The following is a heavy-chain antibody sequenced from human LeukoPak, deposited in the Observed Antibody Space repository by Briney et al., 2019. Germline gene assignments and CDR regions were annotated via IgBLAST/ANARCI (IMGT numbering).Heavy chain of an antibody. V-gene: IGHV4-59*12. Sequence: SETLSLTCTVSGGSISGYYWSWVRQPPGKGLEWIGYISNGGSSSYNPSLKSRGTMSVDTSKRQFSLNLTSVTAADTAVYYCAGAQRGYTHGYLGGGYFDYWGQGTLVTVPS. CDR3: AGAQRGYTHGYLGGGYFDY. D-gene: IGHD5-18*01. CDR1: GGSISGYY. J-gene: IGHJ4*02. CDR2: ISNGGSS.